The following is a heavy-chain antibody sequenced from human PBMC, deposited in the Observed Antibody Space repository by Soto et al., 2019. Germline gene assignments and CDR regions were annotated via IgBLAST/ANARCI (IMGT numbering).Heavy chain of an antibody. Sequence: QVQLVQSGAEVKKPGASVKVSCKASGYTFTGYYMHWVRQAPGQGLEWMGWINPNSGGTNYAQKFQGWVTMTRDTSISTAYMELSRLRSDDTAVYYCARDNYYGSGRSYGMDVWGQGTTVTVSS. CDR2: INPNSGGT. V-gene: IGHV1-2*04. D-gene: IGHD3-10*01. CDR3: ARDNYYGSGRSYGMDV. CDR1: GYTFTGYY. J-gene: IGHJ6*02.